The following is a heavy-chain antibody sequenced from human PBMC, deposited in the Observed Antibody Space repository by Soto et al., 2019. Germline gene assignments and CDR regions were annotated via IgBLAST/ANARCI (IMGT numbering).Heavy chain of an antibody. Sequence: ASVNLSCKASGYTFTSYAMHWVRQAPGQRLEWMGWINAGNGNTKYSQKFQGRVTITRDTSASTAYMELSSLRSEDTAVYYCARCPLSGSVSWFDPWGQGLLVTVSS. D-gene: IGHD5-12*01. J-gene: IGHJ5*02. CDR2: INAGNGNT. CDR1: GYTFTSYA. V-gene: IGHV1-3*01. CDR3: ARCPLSGSVSWFDP.